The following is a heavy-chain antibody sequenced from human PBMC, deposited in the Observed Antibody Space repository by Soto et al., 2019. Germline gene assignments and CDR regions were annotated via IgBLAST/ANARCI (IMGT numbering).Heavy chain of an antibody. V-gene: IGHV1-69*13. J-gene: IGHJ4*02. D-gene: IGHD5-12*01. CDR3: ARVPGYSGYDCYFDY. Sequence: SVKVSCKASGGTFSSYAISWVLQAPGQGLEWMGGIIPIFGTANYAQKFQGRVTITADESTSTAYMELSSLRSEDTAVYYCARVPGYSGYDCYFDYWGQGTLVTVSS. CDR1: GGTFSSYA. CDR2: IIPIFGTA.